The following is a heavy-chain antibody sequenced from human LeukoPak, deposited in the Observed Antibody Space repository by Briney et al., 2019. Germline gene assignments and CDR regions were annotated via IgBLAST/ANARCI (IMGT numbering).Heavy chain of an antibody. V-gene: IGHV3-21*04. D-gene: IGHD4-17*01. CDR2: ISSSSSYI. Sequence: GGSLRLSCAASGFTFSSYSMNWVRQAPGKGLEWVSSISSSSSYIYYADSVKGRFTISRDNAKNSLYLQMNSLRAEDTALYYCAREGDHYGPRLDYWGQGTLVTVSS. CDR1: GFTFSSYS. J-gene: IGHJ4*02. CDR3: AREGDHYGPRLDY.